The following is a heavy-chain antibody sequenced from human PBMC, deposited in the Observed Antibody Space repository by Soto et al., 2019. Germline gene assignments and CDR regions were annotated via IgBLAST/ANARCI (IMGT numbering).Heavy chain of an antibody. CDR2: ISAYNGNT. J-gene: IGHJ6*02. CDR1: GYTFTSYG. D-gene: IGHD2-15*01. Sequence: ASVKVSCKASGYTFTSYGISWVRQAPGQGLEWMGWISAYNGNTNYAQKLQGRATMTTDTSTSTAYMELRSLRSDDTAVYYCARAVVVVADHYYYGMDVWGQGTTVTVSS. CDR3: ARAVVVVADHYYYGMDV. V-gene: IGHV1-18*04.